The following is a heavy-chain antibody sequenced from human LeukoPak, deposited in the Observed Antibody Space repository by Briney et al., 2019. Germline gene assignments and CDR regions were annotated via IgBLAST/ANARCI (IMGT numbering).Heavy chain of an antibody. CDR2: INAGNGNT. CDR1: GYTFTSYA. V-gene: IGHV1-3*01. Sequence: ASVKVSCKASGYTFTSYAMHWVRRAPGQRLEWMGWINAGNGNTKYSQKFQGRVTITRDTSASTAYMELSSLRSEDTAVYYCARSGYSSGWYLHLVFDYWGQGTLVTVSS. CDR3: ARSGYSSGWYLHLVFDY. J-gene: IGHJ4*02. D-gene: IGHD6-19*01.